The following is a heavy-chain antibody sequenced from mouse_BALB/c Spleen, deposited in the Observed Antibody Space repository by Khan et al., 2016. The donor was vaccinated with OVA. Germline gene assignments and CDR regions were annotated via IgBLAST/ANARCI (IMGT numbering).Heavy chain of an antibody. V-gene: IGHV1-7*01. Sequence: QVRLHQSGAELAKPGASVKMSCKASGYTFTSYWMHWVKQRPGQGIEWIGYINPSTGYTEYTQRFKDKATLTADKSSSTAYMQLSSLTTEESAIYYCANHGSSSAWLTYWGQGTLVTVSA. CDR3: ANHGSSSAWLTY. D-gene: IGHD1-1*01. J-gene: IGHJ3*01. CDR2: INPSTGYT. CDR1: GYTFTSYW.